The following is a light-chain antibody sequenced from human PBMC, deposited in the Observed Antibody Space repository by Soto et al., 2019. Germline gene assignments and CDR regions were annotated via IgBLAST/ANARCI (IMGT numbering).Light chain of an antibody. CDR3: QQFSSYPLT. CDR1: QTVRNNY. Sequence: ELVLTQSPGTLPLSPGERATLSCRASQTVRNNYLAWYQQKPGQAPRLLIYDASSRATGIPDRFSGGGSGTDFTLTISRLEPEDFAVYYCQQFSSYPLTFGGGAKVEIK. J-gene: IGKJ4*01. V-gene: IGKV3-20*01. CDR2: DAS.